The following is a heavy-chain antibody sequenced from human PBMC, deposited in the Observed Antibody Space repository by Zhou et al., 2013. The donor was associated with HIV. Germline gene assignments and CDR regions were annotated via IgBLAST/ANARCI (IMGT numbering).Heavy chain of an antibody. J-gene: IGHJ5*02. CDR3: ARVDFSSAANWFDP. CDR2: IIPIIETV. Sequence: QVLLVQSGAEVKKPGSSVKVSCTASGGTFNSDGISWVRQAPGQGLEWMGRIIPIIETVNYAQKFQGRVTITAAKSTTTAYMELSSLTIDDTAVYYCARVDFSSAANWFDPWGQGTLVTVSS. CDR1: GGTFNSDG. D-gene: IGHD3-9*01. V-gene: IGHV1-69*04.